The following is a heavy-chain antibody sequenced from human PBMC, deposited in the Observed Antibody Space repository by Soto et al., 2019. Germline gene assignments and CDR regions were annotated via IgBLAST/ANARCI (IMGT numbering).Heavy chain of an antibody. V-gene: IGHV3-23*01. J-gene: IGHJ5*02. CDR1: GFNFKNFD. Sequence: EGQLLESGGGLVQPGGSLRLSCVASGFNFKNFDMTWVRQAPGKGMEWVSAIGGSGSSANYADSVKGRFTVSRDDSKSTLYLQMSGLRVDATALYYCAKDAVAYNGEWDWFDLWGQGTLVTVS. CDR2: IGGSGSSA. D-gene: IGHD3-10*01. CDR3: AKDAVAYNGEWDWFDL.